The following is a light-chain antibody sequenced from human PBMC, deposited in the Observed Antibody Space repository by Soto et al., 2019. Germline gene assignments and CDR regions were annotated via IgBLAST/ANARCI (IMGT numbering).Light chain of an antibody. J-gene: IGLJ1*01. V-gene: IGLV2-14*01. CDR2: DAT. Sequence: QSVLTQPASVSGSPGQSITISCTGTSRDVGGDNFVSWYQHYPDKAPKLIIYDATSRPSGVSDRFSGSKSGNTASLTISGLQPEDEAHYYCSSFTLSTYVFGSGTKVTVL. CDR3: SSFTLSTYV. CDR1: SRDVGGDNF.